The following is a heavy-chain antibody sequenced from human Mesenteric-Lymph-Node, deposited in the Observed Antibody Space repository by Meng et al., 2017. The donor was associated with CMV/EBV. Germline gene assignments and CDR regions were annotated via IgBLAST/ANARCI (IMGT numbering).Heavy chain of an antibody. J-gene: IGHJ4*02. CDR3: SYFGDLPPLW. Sequence: GPGLGKISQNLSRTWNIPGDRIFWNQAAWKWIRQSPSEGLGLLGRTYYRAESYNYYSVTGEGRIRFNLDKTKNQLLLHLNFVTPQDTGVYYCSYFGDLPPLWWGQGTLVTVSS. CDR2: TYYRAESYN. D-gene: IGHD3-16*01. V-gene: IGHV6-1*01. CDR1: GDRIFWNQAA.